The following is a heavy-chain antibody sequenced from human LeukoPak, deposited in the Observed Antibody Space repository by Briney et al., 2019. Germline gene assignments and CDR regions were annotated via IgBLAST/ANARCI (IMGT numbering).Heavy chain of an antibody. CDR2: IDPSGGSM. Sequence: ASVKVSCKTSAYTFNAYLIHWVRQAPGQGLEWLGMIDPSGGSMAYAQKFQGRVTVTRDTSTSTLYMELSSLRSDDTAIYYCARDLGLRGVTNWFDPWGQGTLVTVSS. J-gene: IGHJ5*02. D-gene: IGHD3-10*01. V-gene: IGHV1-46*02. CDR3: ARDLGLRGVTNWFDP. CDR1: AYTFNAYL.